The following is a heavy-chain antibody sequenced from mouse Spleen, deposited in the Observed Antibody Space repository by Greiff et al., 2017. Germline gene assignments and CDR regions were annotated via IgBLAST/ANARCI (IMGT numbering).Heavy chain of an antibody. D-gene: IGHD2-1*01. J-gene: IGHJ2*01. Sequence: QVQLQQSGPELVKPGASVKISCKASGYAFSSSWMNWVKQRPGKGLEWIGRIYPGDGDTNYNGKFKGKATLTADKSSSTAYMQLSSLTSEDSAVYFCARGGGNCDYWGQGTTLTVSS. V-gene: IGHV1-82*01. CDR2: IYPGDGDT. CDR1: GYAFSSSW. CDR3: ARGGGNCDY.